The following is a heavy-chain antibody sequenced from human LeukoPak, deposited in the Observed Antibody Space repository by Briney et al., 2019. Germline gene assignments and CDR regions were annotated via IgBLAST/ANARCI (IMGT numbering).Heavy chain of an antibody. CDR3: ARAQLEYSSSSDAFDI. Sequence: ASVKVSCKASGYTFTSYDINWVRQATGQGLEWMGGIIPIFGTANYAQKFQGRVTITTDESTSTAYMELSSLRSEDTAVYYCARAQLEYSSSSDAFDIWGQGTMVTVSS. CDR1: GYTFTSYD. V-gene: IGHV1-69*05. J-gene: IGHJ3*02. CDR2: IIPIFGTA. D-gene: IGHD6-6*01.